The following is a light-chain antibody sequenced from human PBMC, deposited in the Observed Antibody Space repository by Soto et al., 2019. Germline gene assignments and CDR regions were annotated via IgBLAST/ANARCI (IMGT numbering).Light chain of an antibody. CDR1: QSVSSN. J-gene: IGKJ1*01. CDR2: GAS. CDR3: QHYNNWPPWT. V-gene: IGKV3-15*01. Sequence: EIVMTQSPATLSVSPGERATLSFRASQSVSSNLAWYKQKPGQAPRLLIYGASTRATGIPAKFSGSWSGTEFTLTISSLQSEDFAVYYSQHYNNWPPWTFGQGTKVEIK.